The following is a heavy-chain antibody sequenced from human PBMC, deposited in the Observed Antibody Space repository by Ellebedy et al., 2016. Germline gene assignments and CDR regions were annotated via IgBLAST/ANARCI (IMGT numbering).Heavy chain of an antibody. V-gene: IGHV3-74*01. CDR1: GFTFSNHA. D-gene: IGHD6-25*01. CDR2: VNPDGRRT. J-gene: IGHJ4*02. Sequence: GESLKISCSASGFTFSNHAMHWVRQAPGKGLVWVSRVNPDGRRTEYADSVKGRFTISRDNTKNTVYLQMNSLRAEDTAVYYCASPRRGGFFDYWGQGTLVTVSS. CDR3: ASPRRGGFFDY.